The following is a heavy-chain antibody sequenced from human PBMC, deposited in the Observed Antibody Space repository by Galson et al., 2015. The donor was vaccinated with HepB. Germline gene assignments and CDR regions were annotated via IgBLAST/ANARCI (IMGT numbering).Heavy chain of an antibody. CDR3: AREGPERGGPQGRTRALRGP. Sequence: SVKVSCKASGGTFSSYAISWVRQAPGQGLEWMGGIIPIFGIANYAQKFQGRVTITADESTSTAYMELSSLRSEDTAVYDCAREGPERGGPQGRTRALRGPWGQGTLVTVSS. CDR1: GGTFSSYA. J-gene: IGHJ5*02. V-gene: IGHV1-69*13. CDR2: IIPIFGIA. D-gene: IGHD3-10*01.